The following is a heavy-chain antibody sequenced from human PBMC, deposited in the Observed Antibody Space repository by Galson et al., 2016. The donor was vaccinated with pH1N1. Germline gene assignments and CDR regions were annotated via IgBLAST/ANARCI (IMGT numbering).Heavy chain of an antibody. CDR3: ARHPRYYDSSGYYFDY. Sequence: TLSLTCAVSGYSIRNGYFWGWIRQPPGQGLEWIGIIYHSGTTYYNPSLESRVTISVDTSKNQFSLKGKSVTAADTAVYYCARHPRYYDSSGYYFDYWGQGILVTVSS. CDR1: GYSIRNGYF. D-gene: IGHD3-22*01. J-gene: IGHJ4*02. CDR2: IYHSGTT. V-gene: IGHV4-38-2*01.